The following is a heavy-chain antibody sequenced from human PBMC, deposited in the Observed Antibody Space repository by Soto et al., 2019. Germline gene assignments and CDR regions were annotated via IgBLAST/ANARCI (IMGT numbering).Heavy chain of an antibody. CDR3: ARVGGHYYGSGSSRFDY. J-gene: IGHJ4*02. D-gene: IGHD3-10*01. CDR1: GFTFSSYA. Sequence: QVQLVESGGGVVQPGRSLRLSCAASGFTFSSYAMHWVRQAPGKGLEWVAVISYDGSNKYYADSVKGRFTISRDNAKNTLYLQMNSLRAEDTAVYYCARVGGHYYGSGSSRFDYLGQGTLVTVSS. V-gene: IGHV3-30-3*01. CDR2: ISYDGSNK.